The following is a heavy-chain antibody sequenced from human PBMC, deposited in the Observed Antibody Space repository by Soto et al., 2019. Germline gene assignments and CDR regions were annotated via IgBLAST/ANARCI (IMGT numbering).Heavy chain of an antibody. V-gene: IGHV4-39*01. CDR2: IYYSGST. J-gene: IGHJ5*02. Sequence: PSETLSLTCTVSGGSISSSSYYWGWIRQPPGKGLEWIGSIYYSGSTYYNPSLKSRVTISVDTSKNQFSLKLSSVTAADTAVYYCARTMSCSSTSCYTGDWFDPWGQGTLVTV. CDR3: ARTMSCSSTSCYTGDWFDP. CDR1: GGSISSSSYY. D-gene: IGHD2-2*02.